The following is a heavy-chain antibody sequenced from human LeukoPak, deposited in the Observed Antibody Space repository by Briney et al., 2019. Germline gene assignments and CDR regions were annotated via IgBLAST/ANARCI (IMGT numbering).Heavy chain of an antibody. J-gene: IGHJ4*02. CDR3: ARGRKLLRFLEWLSPSYYFDY. CDR1: GGSFSGYY. CDR2: INHSGST. D-gene: IGHD3-3*01. Sequence: PSETLSLTCAVYGGSFSGYYWSWIRQPPGKGLEWIGEINHSGSTNYNPPLKSRVTISVDTSKNQFSLKLSSVTAADTPVYYCARGRKLLRFLEWLSPSYYFDYWGQGTLVTVSS. V-gene: IGHV4-34*01.